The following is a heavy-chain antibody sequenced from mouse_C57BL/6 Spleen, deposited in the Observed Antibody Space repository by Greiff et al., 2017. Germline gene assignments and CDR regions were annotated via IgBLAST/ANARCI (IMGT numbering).Heavy chain of an antibody. V-gene: IGHV1-64*01. CDR1: GYTFTSYW. D-gene: IGHD2-5*01. CDR3: ARVGNYDYYSNYFDY. J-gene: IGHJ2*01. CDR2: IHPNSGST. Sequence: VKLQESGAELVKPGASVKLSCKASGYTFTSYWMHWVKQRPGQGLEWIGMIHPNSGSTNYNEKFKSKATLTVDKSSSTAYMQLSSLTSEDSSVYYCARVGNYDYYSNYFDYWGQGTTLTVSS.